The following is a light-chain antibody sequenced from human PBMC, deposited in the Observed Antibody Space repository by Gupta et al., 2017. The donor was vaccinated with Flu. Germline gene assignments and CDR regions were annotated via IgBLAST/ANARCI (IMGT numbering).Light chain of an antibody. J-gene: IGLJ1*01. CDR3: SSYTSGSTFYV. Sequence: QSALTQPASVSGSPGQSITISCSGTSSDVGRSDSVSWYQQHPDKAPKLIIFDVTKRPSGVSSRFSGSKSGNTASLTISGLQTEDETDYYCSSYTSGSTFYVFGTGTKVTVL. CDR2: DVT. CDR1: SSDVGRSDS. V-gene: IGLV2-14*03.